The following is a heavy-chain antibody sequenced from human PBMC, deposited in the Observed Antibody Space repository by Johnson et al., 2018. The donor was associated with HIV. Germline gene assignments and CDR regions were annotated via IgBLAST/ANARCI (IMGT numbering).Heavy chain of an antibody. J-gene: IGHJ3*02. Sequence: QVQLVESGGGVVQPGRSLRLSCVASGFTFSSYGMHWVRQAPGKGLEWVAVIWYDGSNKYYADSVKGRFAVSRDDSKNTLYLQMNSVRAEDTAVYYCAKDRPTYSGSYWGAFDIWGQGTMATVSS. V-gene: IGHV3-33*06. CDR2: IWYDGSNK. CDR3: AKDRPTYSGSYWGAFDI. CDR1: GFTFSSYG. D-gene: IGHD1-26*01.